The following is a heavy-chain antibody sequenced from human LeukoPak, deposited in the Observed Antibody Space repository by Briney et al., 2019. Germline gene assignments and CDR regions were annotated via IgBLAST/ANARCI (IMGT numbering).Heavy chain of an antibody. J-gene: IGHJ4*02. V-gene: IGHV3-74*01. CDR3: AREWEAVAGTDY. Sequence: GGSLRLSCAASGFTFSSYWMHWVRQAPGKGLVWVSRINSDGSSTSYADSVKGRFTISRDDAKNTLYLQMSSLRAEDTAVYYCAREWEAVAGTDYWGQGTLVTVSS. D-gene: IGHD6-19*01. CDR1: GFTFSSYW. CDR2: INSDGSST.